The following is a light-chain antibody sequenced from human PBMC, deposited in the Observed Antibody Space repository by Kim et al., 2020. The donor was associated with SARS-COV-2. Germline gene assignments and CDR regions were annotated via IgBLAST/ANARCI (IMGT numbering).Light chain of an antibody. CDR1: DIGSYT. J-gene: IGLJ1*01. V-gene: IGLV3-21*04. Sequence: SYELTQPPSVSVAPGKTARITCGGSDIGSYTVHWYQQKPGQAPLLVIYYDADRPSGIPERFSGSNSGNTATLTISRVEAGDEADYFCQVWDSRSDHYVFGPGTKVTVL. CDR3: QVWDSRSDHYV. CDR2: YDA.